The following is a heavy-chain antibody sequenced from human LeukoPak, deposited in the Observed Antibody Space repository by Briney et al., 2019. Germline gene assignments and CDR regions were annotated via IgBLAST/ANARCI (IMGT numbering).Heavy chain of an antibody. Sequence: GGSLRLSCAASGFTLSSYWMHWVRQAPGKGLVWVSRINGDGSSTTYADSVKGRVTISRDNAKNTLYLQMNSLRAEDTAVFYCARESGYSSIHFDYWGQGTLVTVSS. J-gene: IGHJ4*02. CDR3: ARESGYSSIHFDY. D-gene: IGHD5-12*01. V-gene: IGHV3-74*01. CDR1: GFTLSSYW. CDR2: INGDGSST.